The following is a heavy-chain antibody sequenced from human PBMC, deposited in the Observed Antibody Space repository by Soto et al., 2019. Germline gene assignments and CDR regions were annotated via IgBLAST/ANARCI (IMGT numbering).Heavy chain of an antibody. V-gene: IGHV4-31*03. CDR2: IYYSGST. CDR1: GGSISSGGYY. Sequence: SETLSLTCTVSGGSISSGGYYWSWIRQHPGKGLEWIGYIYYSGSTYYNPSLKSRVTISVDTSKNQFSLKLSSVTAADTAVYYCARDSILGISETQGYYYGMDVWGQGTTVTVSS. CDR3: ARDSILGISETQGYYYGMDV. J-gene: IGHJ6*02.